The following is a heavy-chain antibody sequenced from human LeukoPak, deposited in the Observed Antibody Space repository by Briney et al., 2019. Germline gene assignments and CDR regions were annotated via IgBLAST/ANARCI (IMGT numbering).Heavy chain of an antibody. Sequence: SGGSLRLSCAASGFTFSSYWMHWVRQAPGKGLVWVSRINSDGSRTTYADSVKGRFTISRDNAKNTVYLQMNSLRSEDTAVYYCAREYSNLDYWGQGTLVTVSS. CDR3: AREYSNLDY. J-gene: IGHJ4*02. D-gene: IGHD4-11*01. CDR1: GFTFSSYW. CDR2: INSDGSRT. V-gene: IGHV3-74*01.